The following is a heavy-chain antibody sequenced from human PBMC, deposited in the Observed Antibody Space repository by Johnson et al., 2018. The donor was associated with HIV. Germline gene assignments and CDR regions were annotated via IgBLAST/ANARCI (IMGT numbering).Heavy chain of an antibody. CDR2: ISGSGGST. J-gene: IGHJ3*02. CDR1: GFTFGAYA. Sequence: QLVESGGGLVQPGRSLRLSCSASGFTFGAYAMSWVRQAPGKGLEWVSAISGSGGSTYYADSVQGRFTISRDNSKNTLYLQMNSLRAEDTAVFYCARVVEAARVPLHDAFDIWGQGTVVTVSS. CDR3: ARVVEAARVPLHDAFDI. D-gene: IGHD6-6*01. V-gene: IGHV3-23*04.